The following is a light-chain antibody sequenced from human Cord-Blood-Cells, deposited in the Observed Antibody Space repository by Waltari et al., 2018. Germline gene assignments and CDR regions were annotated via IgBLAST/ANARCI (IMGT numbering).Light chain of an antibody. Sequence: SYVLTQPPSASVAPGKTARITCGGTNIGSKSVHWYQQKPGQAPVLVIYYDSDRPSGIPERFSGSNSGNTATLTISRVEAGDEADYYCQVWDSSSDHYVFGTGTKVTVL. CDR3: QVWDSSSDHYV. CDR1: NIGSKS. J-gene: IGLJ1*01. V-gene: IGLV3-21*04. CDR2: YDS.